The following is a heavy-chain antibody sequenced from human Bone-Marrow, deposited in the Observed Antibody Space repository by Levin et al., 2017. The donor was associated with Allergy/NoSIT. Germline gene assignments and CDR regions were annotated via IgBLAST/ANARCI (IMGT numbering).Heavy chain of an antibody. CDR3: ARGDDYGDYVLDY. V-gene: IGHV3-21*01. D-gene: IGHD4-17*01. CDR1: GFTFSSYA. J-gene: IGHJ4*02. Sequence: GGSLRLSCAASGFTFSSYAMNWVRQAPGKGLEWVSAITSSSSYIYYTDSVKGRFTISRDNAKNSLYLQMNSLRAADTAGYYCARGDDYGDYVLDYWGQGTLVTVSS. CDR2: ITSSSSYI.